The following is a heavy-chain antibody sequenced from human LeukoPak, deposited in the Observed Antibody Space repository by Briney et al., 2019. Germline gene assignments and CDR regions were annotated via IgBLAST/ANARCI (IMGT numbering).Heavy chain of an antibody. Sequence: GGSLRLSCAASGFTFSSYGMHWVRQAPGKGLERVALISYDGSNKYYADSVKGRPTIPRDNSKNTLYLQMNSLGAEDTAVYYCAQDDGGWFDPWGQGTLVTVSS. J-gene: IGHJ5*02. V-gene: IGHV3-30*18. CDR3: AQDDGGWFDP. CDR2: ISYDGSNK. D-gene: IGHD3-16*01. CDR1: GFTFSSYG.